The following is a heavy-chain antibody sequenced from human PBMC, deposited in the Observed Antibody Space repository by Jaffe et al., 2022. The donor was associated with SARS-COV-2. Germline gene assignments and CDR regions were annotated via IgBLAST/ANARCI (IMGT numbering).Heavy chain of an antibody. V-gene: IGHV4-59*01. D-gene: IGHD2-15*01. J-gene: IGHJ5*02. CDR1: GGSISSYY. CDR2: IYYSGST. CDR3: ARDRSGGSPNWFDP. Sequence: QVQLQESGPGLVKPSETLSLTCTVSGGSISSYYWSWIRQPPGKGLEWIGYIYYSGSTNYNPSLKSRVTISVDTSKNQFSLKLSSVTAADTAVYYCARDRSGGSPNWFDPWGQGTLVTVSS.